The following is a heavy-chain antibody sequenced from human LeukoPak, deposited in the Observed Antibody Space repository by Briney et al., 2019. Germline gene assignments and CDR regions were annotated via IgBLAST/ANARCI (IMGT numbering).Heavy chain of an antibody. CDR3: AREYCSTSNCAARWFDP. V-gene: IGHV1-2*02. CDR1: GYTFTGYY. D-gene: IGHD2-2*01. Sequence: ASVKVSCKASGYTFTGYYMHWVRQAPGQGLEWMGWINPNSGGTNYAQKFQGRVTMTRDTSISTAYMELSRLTSDDTAMYYCAREYCSTSNCAARWFDPWGQGTQVTVSS. CDR2: INPNSGGT. J-gene: IGHJ5*02.